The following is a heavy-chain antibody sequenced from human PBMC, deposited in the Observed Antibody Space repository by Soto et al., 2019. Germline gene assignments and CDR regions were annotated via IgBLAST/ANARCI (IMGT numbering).Heavy chain of an antibody. D-gene: IGHD3-9*01. CDR1: GFTFSSYA. CDR3: AKADILTGYYAYFDY. Sequence: GGSLRLSCAASGFTFSSYAMSWVRQAPGKGLEWVSAISGSGGSTYYADSVKGRFTISRDNSKNTLYLQMNSLRAEDTAVYYCAKADILTGYYAYFDYWGQGTLVTVSS. CDR2: ISGSGGST. V-gene: IGHV3-23*01. J-gene: IGHJ4*02.